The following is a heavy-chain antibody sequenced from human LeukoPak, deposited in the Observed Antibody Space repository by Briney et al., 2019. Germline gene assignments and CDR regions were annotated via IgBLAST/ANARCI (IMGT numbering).Heavy chain of an antibody. D-gene: IGHD5/OR15-5a*01. V-gene: IGHV1-2*02. CDR1: GYTFTDNY. CDR2: IIPNSGDT. CDR3: ARAAGHLYESYMDV. J-gene: IGHJ6*03. Sequence: ASVKVSCRASGYTFTDNYMHWVRQAPGQGLEWVGRIIPNSGDTLYAQKFKGRVTMTRDTPISTAYMEVTRLRSDDTAMYYCARAAGHLYESYMDVWGKGTTVTVSS.